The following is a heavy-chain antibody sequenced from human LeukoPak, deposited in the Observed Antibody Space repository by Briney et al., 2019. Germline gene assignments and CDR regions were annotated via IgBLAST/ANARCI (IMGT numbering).Heavy chain of an antibody. Sequence: GGSLRLSCEASGFSISTYWMTWVRQAPGKGLEWVATIKQDGTEKYYVVSVKGRFSVSRDNARNSLYLQMDSLRLEDTAVYYCARVGRLGISQYMDVWGKGTTVTVSS. J-gene: IGHJ6*03. V-gene: IGHV3-7*01. CDR1: GFSISTYW. D-gene: IGHD3-9*01. CDR3: ARVGRLGISQYMDV. CDR2: IKQDGTEK.